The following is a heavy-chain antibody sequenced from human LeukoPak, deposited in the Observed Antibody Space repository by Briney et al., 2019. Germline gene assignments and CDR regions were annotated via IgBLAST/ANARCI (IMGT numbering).Heavy chain of an antibody. CDR1: GGSISSYY. J-gene: IGHJ6*02. D-gene: IGHD4-11*01. CDR2: IYYSGST. CDR3: ARDPGLQRPRYYYYGMDV. Sequence: SETLSLTCTVSGGSISSYYWSWIRQPPGKGLEWIGYIYYSGSTNYNPSLKSRVTISVDTSKNQFSLKLSSVTAADTAVYYCARDPGLQRPRYYYYGMDVWGQGTTVTVSS. V-gene: IGHV4-59*01.